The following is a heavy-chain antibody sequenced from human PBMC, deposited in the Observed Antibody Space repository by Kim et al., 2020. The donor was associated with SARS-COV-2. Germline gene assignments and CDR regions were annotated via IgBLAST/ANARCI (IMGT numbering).Heavy chain of an antibody. CDR1: GGSISSYY. V-gene: IGHV4-59*13. D-gene: IGHD2-2*01. CDR3: ARDAVVPAAENGWDYYYGMVV. CDR2: IYYSGST. Sequence: SETLSLTCTVSGGSISSYYWSWIRQPPGKGLEWIGYIYYSGSTNYNPSLKSRVTISVDTSKNQFSLKLSSVTAADTAVYYCARDAVVPAAENGWDYYYGMVVWGQGTTVTVSS. J-gene: IGHJ6*02.